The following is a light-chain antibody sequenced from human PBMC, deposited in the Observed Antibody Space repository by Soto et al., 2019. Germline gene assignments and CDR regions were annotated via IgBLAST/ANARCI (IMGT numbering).Light chain of an antibody. Sequence: QSALTQPASVSGSPGQSITISCTGTSSDVGKYNYVSWYQQHPAKAPKLMIFEVSNRPSGVSNRFSGSKSGNTASLTISGLPAEDEAEYYCSSYTGSSINTVVFGGGTQLTVL. V-gene: IGLV2-14*01. CDR2: EVS. CDR1: SSDVGKYNY. J-gene: IGLJ2*01. CDR3: SSYTGSSINTVV.